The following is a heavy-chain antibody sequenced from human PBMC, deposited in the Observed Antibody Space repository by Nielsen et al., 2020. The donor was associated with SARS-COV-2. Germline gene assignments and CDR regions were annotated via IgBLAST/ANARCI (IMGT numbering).Heavy chain of an antibody. CDR2: IYTSGSR. CDR3: ARRVGGSGWYVLDD. J-gene: IGHJ4*02. Sequence: GESLKISCAASGFTVSNSYINWVRQAPGKGLEWVSVIYTSGSRYYADSVKGRFTISRDNSRNTVSLQMNSLRAEDTAVYYCARRVGGSGWYVLDDWGQGTLVTVSS. D-gene: IGHD6-19*01. V-gene: IGHV3-53*01. CDR1: GFTVSNSY.